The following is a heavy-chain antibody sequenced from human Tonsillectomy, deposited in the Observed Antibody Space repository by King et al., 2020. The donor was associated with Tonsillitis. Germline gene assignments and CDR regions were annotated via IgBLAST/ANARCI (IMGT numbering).Heavy chain of an antibody. CDR3: AKGRLEYSNYDNWFDP. V-gene: IGHV4-34*01. D-gene: IGHD4-11*01. J-gene: IGHJ5*02. Sequence: VQLQQWGAGLLKPSETLSLTCAVYGGSFSGYYWSWIRQPPGKGLEWIGEINHSGSTNYNPSLKSRVTISVDTSKNQFSLKLSSVTAAHTAVYYCAKGRLEYSNYDNWFDPWGQGTLVTVSS. CDR1: GGSFSGYY. CDR2: INHSGST.